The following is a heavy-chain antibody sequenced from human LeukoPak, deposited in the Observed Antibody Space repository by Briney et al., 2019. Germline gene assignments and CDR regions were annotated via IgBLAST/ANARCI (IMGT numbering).Heavy chain of an antibody. CDR2: IRYDGSSK. J-gene: IGHJ4*02. CDR1: GFIFSSFG. Sequence: GGSLRLSCVASGFIFSSFGLHWARQAPGKGLEWVAFIRYDGSSKYYADSVKGRFTISRDISRNTLYLEMNSLRPDDTAAYYCAKISSHWGQGTLVTVSS. D-gene: IGHD3-3*02. V-gene: IGHV3-30*02. CDR3: AKISSH.